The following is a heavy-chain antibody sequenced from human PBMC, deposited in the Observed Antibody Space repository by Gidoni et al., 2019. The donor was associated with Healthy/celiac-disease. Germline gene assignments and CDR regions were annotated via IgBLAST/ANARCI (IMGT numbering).Heavy chain of an antibody. Sequence: QVQLVESGGGVVQPGRSLRLSCAASGFTFSSYGMHWGRQAPGKGLGWVAVISYDGSNKYYADSVKGRFTISRDNSKNTLYLQMNSLRAEDTAVYYCAKVMYSSGWYDYWGQGTLVTVSS. CDR2: ISYDGSNK. CDR3: AKVMYSSGWYDY. D-gene: IGHD6-19*01. V-gene: IGHV3-30*18. J-gene: IGHJ4*02. CDR1: GFTFSSYG.